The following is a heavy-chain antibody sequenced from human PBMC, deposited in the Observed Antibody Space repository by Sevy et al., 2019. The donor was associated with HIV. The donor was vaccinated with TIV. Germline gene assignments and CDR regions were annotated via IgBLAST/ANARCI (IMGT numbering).Heavy chain of an antibody. V-gene: IGHV3-11*01. Sequence: GGSLRLSCAASGFTFSDYYMSWIRQAPGKGLEWVSYISRSGSTINYADSVKGRFTISRDNAKNSLYLQINSLRAEDSAVYYCAREDTMIEEPGWFDPWGQGTLVTVSS. CDR1: GFTFSDYY. CDR2: ISRSGSTI. CDR3: AREDTMIEEPGWFDP. D-gene: IGHD3-22*01. J-gene: IGHJ5*02.